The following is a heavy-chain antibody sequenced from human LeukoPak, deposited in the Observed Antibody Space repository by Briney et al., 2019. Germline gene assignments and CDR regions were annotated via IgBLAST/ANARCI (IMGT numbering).Heavy chain of an antibody. V-gene: IGHV1-18*01. CDR2: ISAYNGNT. Sequence: VASVKVSCKASGYTFTSYGISWVRQAPGQGLEWMGWISAYNGNTNYAQKLQGRVTMTTDTSTSTAYMELRSLRSDDTAVYYCARYLYDSSGYYPPSFDYWGQGTLVTVSS. J-gene: IGHJ4*02. CDR1: GYTFTSYG. CDR3: ARYLYDSSGYYPPSFDY. D-gene: IGHD3-22*01.